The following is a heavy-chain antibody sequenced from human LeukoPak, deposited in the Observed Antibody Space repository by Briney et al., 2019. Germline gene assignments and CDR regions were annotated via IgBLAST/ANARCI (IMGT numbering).Heavy chain of an antibody. CDR1: GGSISSYY. D-gene: IGHD1-26*01. J-gene: IGHJ4*02. CDR2: IYYSGST. Sequence: SETLSHTCTVSGGSISSYYWSWIRQPPGKGLEWIGYIYYSGSTNYNPSLKSRVTISVDTSKNQFSLKLSSVTAADTAVYYCARGLGSGNYYVGFDYWGQGTLVTVSS. V-gene: IGHV4-59*01. CDR3: ARGLGSGNYYVGFDY.